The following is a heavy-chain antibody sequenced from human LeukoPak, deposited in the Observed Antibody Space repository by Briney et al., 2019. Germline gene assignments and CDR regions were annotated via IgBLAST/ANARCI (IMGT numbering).Heavy chain of an antibody. V-gene: IGHV3-21*01. D-gene: IGHD1-7*01. CDR2: ISSSSSYI. Sequence: GGSLRLSCAASGFTFSSYSMNWVRQAPGKGLEWVSSISSSSSYIYYADSVKGRFTISRDNSKNTLYLQMNSLRAEDTAVYYCAKEFGNNWNYARLFDYWGQGTLVTVSS. J-gene: IGHJ4*02. CDR3: AKEFGNNWNYARLFDY. CDR1: GFTFSSYS.